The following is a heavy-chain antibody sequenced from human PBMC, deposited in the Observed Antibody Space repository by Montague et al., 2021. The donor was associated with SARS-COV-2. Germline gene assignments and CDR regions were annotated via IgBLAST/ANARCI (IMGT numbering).Heavy chain of an antibody. J-gene: IGHJ6*03. D-gene: IGHD1-14*01. CDR1: GDSVGVEEPR. V-gene: IGHV6-1*01. Sequence: CAISGDSVGVEEPRWRWERHTSELGLQLQGLCHYLLRWINDYAVSIRSRITINPDTSKNQFSLQLNSVTPEDTAVYYCARATEWRGYYYYYYMDVWGKGTTVTVS. CDR2: CHYLLRWIN. CDR3: ARATEWRGYYYYYYMDV.